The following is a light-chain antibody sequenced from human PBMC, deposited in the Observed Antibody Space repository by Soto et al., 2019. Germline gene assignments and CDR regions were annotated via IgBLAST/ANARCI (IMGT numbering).Light chain of an antibody. V-gene: IGKV1-39*01. CDR2: ATS. CDR1: QSIGSA. CDR3: QQSYGIPT. Sequence: DIQMTQSPSSLSASVGDRVTITCRASQSIGSALNWYRQKSGRAPNLLIYATSNLQSGVPLRFSGSGSGTDFTLTISSLQPGDFATYYFQQSYGIPTFGQGTKVDIK. J-gene: IGKJ1*01.